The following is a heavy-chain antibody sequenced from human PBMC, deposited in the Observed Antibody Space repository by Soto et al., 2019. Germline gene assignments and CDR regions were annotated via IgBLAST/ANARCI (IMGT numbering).Heavy chain of an antibody. CDR3: NLGYCSGGSCYYYGMDV. Sequence: QVQLVQSGAEVKKPGSSVKVSCKASGGTFSSYAISWVRQAPGQGLEWMGGIIPIFGTANYAQKFQGRVTITADESTSTAYMELSSLRSEDTAVYYCNLGYCSGGSCYYYGMDVWGQGTTVTVSS. D-gene: IGHD2-15*01. V-gene: IGHV1-69*01. CDR1: GGTFSSYA. CDR2: IIPIFGTA. J-gene: IGHJ6*02.